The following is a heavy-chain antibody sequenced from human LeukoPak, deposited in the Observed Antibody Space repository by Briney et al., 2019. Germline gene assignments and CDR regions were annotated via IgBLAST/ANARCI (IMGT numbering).Heavy chain of an antibody. CDR3: AKGGIYGDCQYFDY. J-gene: IGHJ4*02. Sequence: PGGSLRLSCAASGFTFSSYGMHWVRQAPGKGLEWVAVISYDGSNKYYADSVKGRFTISRDNSKNTLYLQMNSLRVEDTAVYYCAKGGIYGDCQYFDYWGQGTLVTVSS. D-gene: IGHD4-17*01. CDR2: ISYDGSNK. V-gene: IGHV3-30*18. CDR1: GFTFSSYG.